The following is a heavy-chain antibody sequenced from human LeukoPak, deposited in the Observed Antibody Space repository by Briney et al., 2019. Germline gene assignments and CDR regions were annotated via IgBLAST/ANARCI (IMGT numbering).Heavy chain of an antibody. CDR2: IIPILGIA. CDR1: GGTFSSYA. V-gene: IGHV1-69*04. CDR3: ARRYYYDSSGYYYDY. D-gene: IGHD3-22*01. J-gene: IGHJ4*02. Sequence: SVNVSCTASGGTFSSYAISWVRQAPGQGLEWMGRIIPILGIANYAQKFQGRVAITADKSTSTASMELSSLRSEDTAVYYCARRYYYDSSGYYYDYWGQGTLVTVSS.